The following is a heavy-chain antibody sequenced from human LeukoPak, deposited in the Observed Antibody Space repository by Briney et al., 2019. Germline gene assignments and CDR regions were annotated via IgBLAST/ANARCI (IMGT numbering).Heavy chain of an antibody. Sequence: SETLSLTCAVSGGSISSSNWWSWVRQPPGKGLEWIGEIYHSGSTNYNPSLKSRVTISVDKSKNQFSLKLSSVTAADTAVYYCARDGVAGTGAFDIWGQGTMVTVSS. D-gene: IGHD6-19*01. J-gene: IGHJ3*02. CDR2: IYHSGST. CDR1: GGSISSSNW. CDR3: ARDGVAGTGAFDI. V-gene: IGHV4-4*02.